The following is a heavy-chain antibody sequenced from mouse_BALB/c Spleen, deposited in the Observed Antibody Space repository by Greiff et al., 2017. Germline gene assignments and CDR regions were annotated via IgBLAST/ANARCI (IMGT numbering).Heavy chain of an antibody. J-gene: IGHJ1*01. Sequence: VMLVESGPGLVAPSQSLSITCTVSGFSLPDYGVSWIRQPPGKGLEWLGVIWGGGSTYYNSALKSRLSISKDNSKSQVFLKMNSLQTDDAAMYYCSKPYYYGSSYEDWYFDVGGAGTTVTVSA. D-gene: IGHD1-1*01. V-gene: IGHV2-6-5*01. CDR1: GFSLPDYG. CDR3: SKPYYYGSSYEDWYFDV. CDR2: IWGGGST.